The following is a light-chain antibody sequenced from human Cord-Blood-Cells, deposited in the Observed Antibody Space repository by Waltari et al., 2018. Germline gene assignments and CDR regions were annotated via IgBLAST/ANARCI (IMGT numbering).Light chain of an antibody. Sequence: QSALTQPPSASGSPGQSVPIPRTGTSSDVGGSNYLSWYQQHPGKAPKLMIYEVSKRPSGVPDRFSGSKSGNTASLTVSGLQAEDEADYYCSSYAGSNNYVFGTGTKVTVL. CDR2: EVS. J-gene: IGLJ1*01. V-gene: IGLV2-8*01. CDR3: SSYAGSNNYV. CDR1: SSDVGGSNY.